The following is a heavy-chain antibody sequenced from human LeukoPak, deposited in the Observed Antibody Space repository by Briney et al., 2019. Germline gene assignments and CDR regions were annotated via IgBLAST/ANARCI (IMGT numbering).Heavy chain of an antibody. D-gene: IGHD3-22*01. Sequence: PGRSLRLSCAAPGFTFDDYAMHCVRQAPGKGLEWVSGISWNSGSIGYADSVKGRFTISRDNAKNSLYLQMNSLRAEDTALYYCAKGKHYYYDSSGTMDWGQGTLVTVSS. J-gene: IGHJ4*02. V-gene: IGHV3-9*01. CDR2: ISWNSGSI. CDR1: GFTFDDYA. CDR3: AKGKHYYYDSSGTMD.